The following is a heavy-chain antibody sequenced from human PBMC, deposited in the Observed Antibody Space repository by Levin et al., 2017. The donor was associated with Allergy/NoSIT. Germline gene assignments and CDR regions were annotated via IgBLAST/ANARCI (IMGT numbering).Heavy chain of an antibody. CDR2: VTYDGRNT. V-gene: IGHV3-30*04. CDR1: GFTLSTYA. D-gene: IGHD6-19*01. J-gene: IGHJ4*02. Sequence: SCAASGFTLSTYAMHWFRQAPGKGLEWVAVVTYDGRNTYYADSVKGRFTISRDTFKNALYLQMNSLRAEDTAVYYCAREYWSTAVAGVDYWGQGTLVTVSS. CDR3: AREYWSTAVAGVDY.